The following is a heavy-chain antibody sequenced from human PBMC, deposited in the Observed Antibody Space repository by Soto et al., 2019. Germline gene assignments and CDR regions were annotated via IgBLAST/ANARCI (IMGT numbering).Heavy chain of an antibody. V-gene: IGHV3-21*01. CDR3: ASSGGYSRKN. CDR2: ISSSSSYI. D-gene: IGHD6-13*01. CDR1: GFTFSSYS. J-gene: IGHJ4*02. Sequence: EVQLVESGGGLVKPGGSLRLSCAASGFTFSSYSMNWVRQAPGKGLEWVSSISSSSSYIYYADSVKGRFTISRDNAKNSLYLQRNSLRAEDTAVYYCASSGGYSRKNWGQGTLVTVSS.